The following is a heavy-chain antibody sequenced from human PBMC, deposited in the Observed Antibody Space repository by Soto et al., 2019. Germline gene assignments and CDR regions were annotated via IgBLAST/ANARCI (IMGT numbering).Heavy chain of an antibody. CDR3: ARGSRSGYYAY. Sequence: QVQLQESGPGLVKSLETLSLTCTVSGGSMSNYYWSWIRQPPGKGLEWIGYIHDSGSTKYSPSLKSRVTISLDTSKTHFSLNLTSVTAADTAVYFCARGSRSGYYAYWGQGTLVTVSS. J-gene: IGHJ4*02. V-gene: IGHV4-59*13. CDR1: GGSMSNYY. CDR2: IHDSGST. D-gene: IGHD3-3*01.